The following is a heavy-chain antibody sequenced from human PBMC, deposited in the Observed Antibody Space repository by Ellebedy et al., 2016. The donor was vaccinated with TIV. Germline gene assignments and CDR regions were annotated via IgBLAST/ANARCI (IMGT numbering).Heavy chain of an antibody. Sequence: AASVKVSCKASGYNFINYGISWVRQAPGQGLEWMGWITGDLDHTNYAQKFQDRVTLTTDTSTSTSYMELRTLRPDDTAIYYCARGLRFGELRIDFWGQGTLVTVAS. V-gene: IGHV1-18*01. D-gene: IGHD3-10*01. CDR2: ITGDLDHT. J-gene: IGHJ4*02. CDR3: ARGLRFGELRIDF. CDR1: GYNFINYG.